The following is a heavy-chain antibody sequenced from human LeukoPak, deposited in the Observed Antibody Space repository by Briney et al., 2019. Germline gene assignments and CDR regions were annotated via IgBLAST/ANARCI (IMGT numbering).Heavy chain of an antibody. CDR1: GGSISSYY. J-gene: IGHJ4*02. Sequence: SETLSLTCTVSGGSISSYYWSWIRQHPGKGLEWIGNIYYSGSTYYNPSLKTRITMSIDTSKSKLSLNLSSVTAADTAVYYCARQADYGDPFDYWGQGTLVTVSS. V-gene: IGHV4-59*08. D-gene: IGHD4-17*01. CDR3: ARQADYGDPFDY. CDR2: IYYSGST.